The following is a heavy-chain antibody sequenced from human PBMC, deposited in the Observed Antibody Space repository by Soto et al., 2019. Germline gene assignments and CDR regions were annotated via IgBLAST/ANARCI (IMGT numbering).Heavy chain of an antibody. CDR2: IWYDGSNK. V-gene: IGHV3-33*01. CDR1: GFTFSSYG. J-gene: IGHJ4*02. Sequence: PGGSLRLSCAASGFTFSSYGMHWVRQAPGKGLEWVAVIWYDGSNKYYADSVKGRFTISRDNSKNTLYLQMNSLRAEDTAVYYCARDFRPGYQPPIYWGQGTLVTVSS. CDR3: ARDFRPGYQPPIY. D-gene: IGHD2-2*01.